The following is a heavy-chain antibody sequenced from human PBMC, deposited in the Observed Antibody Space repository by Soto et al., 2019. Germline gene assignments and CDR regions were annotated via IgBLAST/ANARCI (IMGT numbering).Heavy chain of an antibody. J-gene: IGHJ5*02. Sequence: GASVKVSCKASGYTFTSYDINWVRQATGQGLEWMGWMNPNSGNRGYAQKFLGRVTMTRNTSISTAYMELSSLRSEDTAVYYCARGNWNYGGGYWFHPWGQGTLVNAPQ. D-gene: IGHD1-7*01. V-gene: IGHV1-8*01. CDR2: MNPNSGNR. CDR1: GYTFTSYD. CDR3: ARGNWNYGGGYWFHP.